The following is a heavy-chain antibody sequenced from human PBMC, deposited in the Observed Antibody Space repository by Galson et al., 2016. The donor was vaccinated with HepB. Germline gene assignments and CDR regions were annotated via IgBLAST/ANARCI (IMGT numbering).Heavy chain of an antibody. D-gene: IGHD2/OR15-2a*01. CDR3: ARSVNGSFDF. Sequence: SLRLSCAVSGFTFSRYWMNWIRQAPGKGLEWVASIGQDGSQTYYVDSVKRRFTISRDNAKNSLSLQMNSLRAGDTAVYYCARSVNGSFDFWGGGTLVTVSS. J-gene: IGHJ4*02. CDR1: GFTFSRYW. V-gene: IGHV3-7*01. CDR2: IGQDGSQT.